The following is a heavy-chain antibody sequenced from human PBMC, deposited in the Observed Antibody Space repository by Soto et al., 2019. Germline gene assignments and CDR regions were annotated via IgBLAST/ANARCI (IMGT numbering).Heavy chain of an antibody. J-gene: IGHJ4*02. CDR3: ARAGSYRYFDY. CDR2: IYYSVST. CDR1: GGSVSSGGYY. Sequence: QVQLQESGPGLVKPSETLSLTCSVSGGSVSSGGYYWSWIRQPPGKGLEWIGCIYYSVSTDYNPSLKSRVTMSLDKSKNQFSLKLNSVTAADTAVYFCARAGSYRYFDYWGQGTLVTVSS. D-gene: IGHD3-10*01. V-gene: IGHV4-61*08.